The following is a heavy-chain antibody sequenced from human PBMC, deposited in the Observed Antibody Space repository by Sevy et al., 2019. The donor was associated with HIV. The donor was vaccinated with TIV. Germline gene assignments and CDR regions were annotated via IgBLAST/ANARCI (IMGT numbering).Heavy chain of an antibody. CDR1: GYTFTSYG. Sequence: ASVKVSCKASGYTFTSYGISWVRQAPGQGLEWMGWISAYNGNTNYAQTLQGRVTMTTDTSTSTAYMELRSLRSDDTAVYYCARGGGYSSSSFPEHVDYWGQGTLVTVSS. CDR3: ARGGGYSSSSFPEHVDY. D-gene: IGHD6-6*01. CDR2: ISAYNGNT. V-gene: IGHV1-18*01. J-gene: IGHJ4*02.